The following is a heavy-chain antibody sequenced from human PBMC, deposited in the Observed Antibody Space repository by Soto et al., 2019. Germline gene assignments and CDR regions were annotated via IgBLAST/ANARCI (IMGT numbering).Heavy chain of an antibody. CDR2: ISDSGHYI. Sequence: EVQLVESGGGLVKPGGSLRLSCAASGFTFSTYGMNWVRQAPGKGLEWLSSISDSGHYIYYADSVKGRFTISRDNAKNSLFLQMISLRGEDTAVYYCARSGLALPYSASHWFDPWGHGTLVTVSS. D-gene: IGHD3-22*01. CDR1: GFTFSTYG. J-gene: IGHJ5*02. CDR3: ARSGLALPYSASHWFDP. V-gene: IGHV3-21*01.